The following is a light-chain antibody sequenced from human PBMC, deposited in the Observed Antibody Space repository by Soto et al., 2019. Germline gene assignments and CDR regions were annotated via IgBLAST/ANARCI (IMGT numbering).Light chain of an antibody. CDR1: SSDIGSYNR. CDR3: NSFTTSSTDV. CDR2: EVH. Sequence: LTQPASVSGSPGQSITISCTGTSSDIGSYNRVSWYQQPPGTAPKLIIYEVHNRPSGVPDRFSGSKSGNTASLTISGLQAEDEADYYCNSFTTSSTDVFGTGTKVTV. J-gene: IGLJ1*01. V-gene: IGLV2-18*02.